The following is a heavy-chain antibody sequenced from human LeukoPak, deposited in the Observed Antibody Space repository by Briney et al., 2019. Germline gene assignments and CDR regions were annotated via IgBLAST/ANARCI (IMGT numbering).Heavy chain of an antibody. CDR2: ISWNRGGI. CDR3: PKDLHQYSSGSLDY. D-gene: IGHD6-19*01. CDR1: GFTFDDYS. J-gene: IGHJ4*02. V-gene: IGHV3-9*03. Sequence: LGGSLSLSCAASGFTFDDYSMLGVRQAPGKGLEWVSGISWNRGGIVFADSVKGRFTISRGNPKNSLFLEVKSLRVGAMALYYFPKDLHQYSSGSLDYWGQGTLVTLSS.